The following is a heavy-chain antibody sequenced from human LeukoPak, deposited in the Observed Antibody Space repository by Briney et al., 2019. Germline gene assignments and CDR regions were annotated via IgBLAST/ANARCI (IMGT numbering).Heavy chain of an antibody. Sequence: PSETLSLTCNVAGGSVSSSFYSCGGIRQPPGKGLEWIGSMYYSGSAHYNLSLKSRVTMSVDTSKNQFSLKLSSVTAADTAIYFCASATTYSIDDWGQGTLVTVSS. D-gene: IGHD5-12*01. J-gene: IGHJ4*01. CDR1: GGSVSSSFYS. CDR2: MYYSGSA. V-gene: IGHV4-39*01. CDR3: ASATTYSIDD.